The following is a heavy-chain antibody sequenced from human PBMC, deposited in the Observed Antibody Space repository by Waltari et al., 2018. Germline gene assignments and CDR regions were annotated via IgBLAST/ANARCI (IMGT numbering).Heavy chain of an antibody. Sequence: EVQLVESGGGLVQPGGSLRLSCAASGFTFSSYWMHWVRQAPGKGLVWVSRINSAGSRRGYGESMKGRFSMSRDNAENTLYQQMNSLRAGETAVYYCARVRAVGGPWFRYWGQGTLVTVSS. V-gene: IGHV3-74*01. CDR2: INSAGSRR. D-gene: IGHD6-13*01. J-gene: IGHJ4*02. CDR1: GFTFSSYW. CDR3: ARVRAVGGPWFRY.